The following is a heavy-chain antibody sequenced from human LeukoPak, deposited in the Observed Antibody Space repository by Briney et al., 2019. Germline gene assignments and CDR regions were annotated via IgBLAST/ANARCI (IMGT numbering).Heavy chain of an antibody. J-gene: IGHJ2*01. CDR2: IRFDASNK. Sequence: GGSLRLSCEVAGFNFSTYGIHWVRQAPGQGLEWVAFIRFDASNKYYAESVKGRFSISRDNSKDTGHLQVNSLRPEDTGIYYCARDAVVKSAYYFWYFDLWGRGTLVTVSS. CDR3: ARDAVVKSAYYFWYFDL. D-gene: IGHD2/OR15-2a*01. CDR1: GFNFSTYG. V-gene: IGHV3-30*02.